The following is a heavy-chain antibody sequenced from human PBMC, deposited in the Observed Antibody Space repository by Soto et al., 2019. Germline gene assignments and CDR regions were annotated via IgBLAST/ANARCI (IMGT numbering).Heavy chain of an antibody. J-gene: IGHJ5*02. CDR1: GGSISSSSYY. D-gene: IGHD2-15*01. CDR2: IFYSGST. CDR3: ARHLVVAATTYNWFDL. V-gene: IGHV4-39*01. Sequence: NPSETRSLTWTVSGGSISSSSYYGVRIRQLPGKGLEWIGSIFYSGSTYYNPSPRSRVTIYIDSSKNQFSLKLSSVTAADTAVYYCARHLVVAATTYNWFDLWGQGTLVTFSS.